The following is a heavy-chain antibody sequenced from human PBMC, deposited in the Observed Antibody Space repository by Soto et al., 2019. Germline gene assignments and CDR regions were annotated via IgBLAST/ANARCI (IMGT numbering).Heavy chain of an antibody. CDR1: GGSISSSGYY. V-gene: IGHV4-39*01. CDR3: ARRNWYCDY. CDR2: IYYSGST. J-gene: IGHJ4*02. Sequence: QLQLQESGPGLVKPSETLSLTCTVSGGSISSSGYYWGWIRQPPGKGLEWIGIIYYSGSTYYKPSVKIRHTISVETSNDQFSLKLSSVTATDTAVYYCARRNWYCDYLGQGTLVSVSS. D-gene: IGHD1-7*01.